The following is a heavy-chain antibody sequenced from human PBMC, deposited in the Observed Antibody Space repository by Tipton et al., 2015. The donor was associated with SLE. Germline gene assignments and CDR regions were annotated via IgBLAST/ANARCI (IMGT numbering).Heavy chain of an antibody. CDR3: ARDFTWGSDDY. V-gene: IGHV3-7*01. CDR1: GFTFSSYA. CDR2: IKQDGSEK. D-gene: IGHD7-27*01. Sequence: SLRLSCAASGFTFSSYAMHWVRQAPGKGLEWVANIKQDGSEKYYVDSVKGRFTISRDNAKNSLYLQMNSLRAEDTAVYYCARDFTWGSDDYWGQGTLVTVSS. J-gene: IGHJ4*02.